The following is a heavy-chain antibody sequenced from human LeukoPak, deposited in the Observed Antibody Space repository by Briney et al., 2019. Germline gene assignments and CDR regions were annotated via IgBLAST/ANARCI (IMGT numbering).Heavy chain of an antibody. CDR3: ARDTAPYYYGMDV. CDR1: GYTFTVYY. D-gene: IGHD5-18*01. J-gene: IGHJ6*02. V-gene: IGHV1-2*06. CDR2: INPNSGGT. Sequence: GASVKVSCKASGYTFTVYYMHWVRQAPGQGLEWMGRINPNSGGTNYAQKLQGRVTMTRDTSISTAYMELSRLRSDDTAVYYCARDTAPYYYGMDVWGQGTTVTVSS.